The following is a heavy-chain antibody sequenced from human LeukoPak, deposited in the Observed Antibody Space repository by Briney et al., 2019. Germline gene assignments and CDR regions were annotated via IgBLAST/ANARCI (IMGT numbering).Heavy chain of an antibody. J-gene: IGHJ4*02. CDR1: GFTFSSYS. V-gene: IGHV3-48*01. D-gene: IGHD2-2*01. Sequence: PGGSLRLSCEASGFTFSSYSMNWVRQAPGKGLEWVSYISSSSNTIYYADSVKGRFTISRDNAKNSLYLQMKSLRAGDTAVYYCARSQYCSSTSCYWNYRWDYFDYWGQGTLVTVSS. CDR2: ISSSSNTI. CDR3: ARSQYCSSTSCYWNYRWDYFDY.